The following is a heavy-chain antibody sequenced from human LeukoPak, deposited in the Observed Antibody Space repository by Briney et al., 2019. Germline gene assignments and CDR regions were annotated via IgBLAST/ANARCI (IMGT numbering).Heavy chain of an antibody. D-gene: IGHD2-2*01. CDR2: INPSGGST. CDR3: AREAPDCSSTSCPPVFDY. CDR1: GYIFTSYY. Sequence: GASVKVSCKASGYIFTSYYMHWVRQAPGQGLEWMGIINPSGGSTSYAQKFQGRVTMTRDMSTSTVYMELSSLRSEDTAVYYCAREAPDCSSTSCPPVFDYWGQGTLVTVSS. J-gene: IGHJ4*02. V-gene: IGHV1-46*01.